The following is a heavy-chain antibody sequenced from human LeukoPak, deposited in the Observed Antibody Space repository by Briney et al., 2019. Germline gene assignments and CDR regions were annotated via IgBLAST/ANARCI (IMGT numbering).Heavy chain of an antibody. CDR3: ARGGAFCGGDCYRDY. V-gene: IGHV3-53*01. CDR2: IYSGGST. Sequence: GGSLRLSCAASGFTFSDSYMTWIRRAPGKGLEWVSVIYSGGSTYYADSVKGRFTISRDNSKNTLYLQMNSLRAEDTAVYYCARGGAFCGGDCYRDYWGQGTLVTVSS. D-gene: IGHD2-21*02. CDR1: GFTFSDSY. J-gene: IGHJ4*02.